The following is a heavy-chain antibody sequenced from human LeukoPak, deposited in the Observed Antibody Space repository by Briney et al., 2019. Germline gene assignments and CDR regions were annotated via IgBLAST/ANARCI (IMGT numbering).Heavy chain of an antibody. V-gene: IGHV4-34*01. CDR1: GGSFSGSY. CDR3: ARGAHDSYDSLDFDY. CDR2: IDHSGST. Sequence: PSETLSLTCAVYGGSFSGSYWSWIRQPPGKGLEWIGEIDHSGSTNYNPSLKSRVNISVDTSKNQFSLKLSSVTAADTAVYYCARGAHDSYDSLDFDYWGQGTLVTVSS. D-gene: IGHD5-18*01. J-gene: IGHJ4*02.